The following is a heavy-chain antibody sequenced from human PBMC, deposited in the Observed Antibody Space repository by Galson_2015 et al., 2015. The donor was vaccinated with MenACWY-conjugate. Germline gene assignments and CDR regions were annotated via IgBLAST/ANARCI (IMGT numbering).Heavy chain of an antibody. D-gene: IGHD5-24*01. Sequence: SLRLSCAASGFTFANAWMTWVRQAPGKGLEWVGHIKSKTYGGTTDYAAPMKGRFTISRDDSKNTLYLQLNGLKTEDTAVYYCDTSGPEMAKFDRHGWGQGALVTVSS. CDR2: IKSKTYGGTT. CDR1: GFTFANAW. J-gene: IGHJ4*02. V-gene: IGHV3-15*01. CDR3: DTSGPEMAKFDRHG.